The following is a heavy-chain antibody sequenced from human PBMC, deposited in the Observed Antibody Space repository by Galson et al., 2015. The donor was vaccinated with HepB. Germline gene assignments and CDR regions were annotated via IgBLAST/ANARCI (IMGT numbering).Heavy chain of an antibody. CDR1: GFTFSTYW. CDR2: IKQDGSEK. CDR3: ARDPDLSFFCTSASCYKAWFDP. V-gene: IGHV3-7*01. J-gene: IGHJ5*02. D-gene: IGHD2-2*02. Sequence: SLRLSCAASGFTFSTYWMTWVRQAPGKGLEWVANIKQDGSEKHYVDSMKGRFTISRDNAKNSLYLQMNSLRAEDTAVYYCARDPDLSFFCTSASCYKAWFDPWGQGTPVTVSS.